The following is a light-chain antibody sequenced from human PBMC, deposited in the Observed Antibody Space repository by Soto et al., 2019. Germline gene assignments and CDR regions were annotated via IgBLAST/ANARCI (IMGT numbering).Light chain of an antibody. CDR1: QSVSSSF. CDR3: QQYGSSPWT. CDR2: GAS. J-gene: IGKJ1*01. V-gene: IGKV3-20*01. Sequence: EIVLTQSPGTLSLSPGEGATLSCRASQSVSSSFLAWYQQKPGQAPRLLIYGASSRAPGIPDRFRGSASGTDFTLTISRLEPEDFALYYCQQYGSSPWTFGQGTNVEIK.